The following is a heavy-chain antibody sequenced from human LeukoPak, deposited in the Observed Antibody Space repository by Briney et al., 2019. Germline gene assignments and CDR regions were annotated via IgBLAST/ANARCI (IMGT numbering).Heavy chain of an antibody. D-gene: IGHD1-7*01. J-gene: IGHJ4*02. CDR1: GYTFTSYY. Sequence: ASVKASCKASGYTFTSYYMHWVRQAPGQGLEWMGIINPSGGSTSYAQKFQGRVTMTRDTSTSTVYMELSSLRSEDTAVYYCARDGKLELPFVYWGQGTLVTVSS. CDR3: ARDGKLELPFVY. V-gene: IGHV1-46*01. CDR2: INPSGGST.